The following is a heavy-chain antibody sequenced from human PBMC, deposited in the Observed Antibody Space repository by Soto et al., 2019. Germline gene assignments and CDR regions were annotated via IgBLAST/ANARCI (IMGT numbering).Heavy chain of an antibody. CDR2: INSDGSST. CDR1: GFTFSSYW. D-gene: IGHD3-9*01. Sequence: GGSLRLSCAASGFTFSSYWMHWVRQAPGKGLVWVSRINSDGSSTSYADSVKGRFTISRDNAKNTLYLQMNSLRAEDTAVYYCARGDYDILTGNPYWFDPWGQGTLVTVSS. J-gene: IGHJ5*02. V-gene: IGHV3-74*01. CDR3: ARGDYDILTGNPYWFDP.